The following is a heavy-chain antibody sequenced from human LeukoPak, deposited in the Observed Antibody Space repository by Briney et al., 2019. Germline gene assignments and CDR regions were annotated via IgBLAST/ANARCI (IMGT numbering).Heavy chain of an antibody. CDR2: INHSGRT. CDR3: ARVPYDFWSGYTQPSDY. Sequence: SETLSLTCAVYGGSLSGYYWTWIRQPPGKGLEWIGEINHSGRTNYNPSLKSRVTISVDTSKNQFSLKLSSVTAADTAVYYCARVPYDFWSGYTQPSDYWGQGTLVTVSS. D-gene: IGHD3-3*01. CDR1: GGSLSGYY. V-gene: IGHV4-34*01. J-gene: IGHJ4*02.